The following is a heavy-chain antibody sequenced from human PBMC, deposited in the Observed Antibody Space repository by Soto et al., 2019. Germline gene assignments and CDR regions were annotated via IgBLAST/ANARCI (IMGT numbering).Heavy chain of an antibody. D-gene: IGHD3-16*02. CDR3: ARGPYDYVWGSDPPHFDY. Sequence: QVQLVESGGGLVKPGGSLRLSCAASGFTFSDYYMSWIRQAPGKGLEWVSYISSSGSTIYYADSVKGRFTISRDNAKNSLYLQMNSLRAADPAVYYCARGPYDYVWGSDPPHFDYWGQGTLVTVSS. V-gene: IGHV3-11*01. CDR1: GFTFSDYY. J-gene: IGHJ4*02. CDR2: ISSSGSTI.